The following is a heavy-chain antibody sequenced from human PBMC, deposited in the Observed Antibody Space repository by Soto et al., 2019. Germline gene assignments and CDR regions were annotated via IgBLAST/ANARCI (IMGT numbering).Heavy chain of an antibody. CDR2: IDWDDDK. J-gene: IGHJ6*02. V-gene: IGHV2-70*01. D-gene: IGHD6-6*01. CDR1: GFSLSTSGMC. Sequence: SGPTLVNPTQTLTLTCTFSGFSLSTSGMCVSWIRQPPGKALEWLALIDWDDDKYYSTSLKTRLTISKDTSKNQVVLTMTNMDPVDTATYYCARSCIAARPFTYYYYGVDVCGQGTPVTVSS. CDR3: ARSCIAARPFTYYYYGVDV.